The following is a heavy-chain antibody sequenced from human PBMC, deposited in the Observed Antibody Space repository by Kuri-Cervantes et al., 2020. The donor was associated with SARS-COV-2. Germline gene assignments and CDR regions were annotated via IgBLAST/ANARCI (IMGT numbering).Heavy chain of an antibody. Sequence: GGSLRLSCAASGFTFSSYEMNWVRQAPGKGLEWVSSISSSSSYIYYADSVKGRFTISRDNAKNSLYLQMDSLRAEDTAVYYCARDRLKSGWTLYYFDYWGQGTLVTVSS. CDR3: ARDRLKSGWTLYYFDY. D-gene: IGHD6-19*01. CDR2: ISSSSSYI. V-gene: IGHV3-21*01. J-gene: IGHJ4*02. CDR1: GFTFSSYE.